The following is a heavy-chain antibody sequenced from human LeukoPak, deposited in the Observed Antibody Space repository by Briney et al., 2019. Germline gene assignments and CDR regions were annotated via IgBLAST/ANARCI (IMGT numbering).Heavy chain of an antibody. V-gene: IGHV6-1*01. CDR3: VRVTITFDY. CDR2: TYYRSKCYN. Sequence: SQTLSLTCAISGDSVSSNSATWSWIRRSPSSGLEWLGRTYYRSKCYNDYAVSVKGRITINPDTSKNQFSLQLNSVTPEDTAVYYCVRVTITFDYWGQGTLVTVSS. J-gene: IGHJ4*02. CDR1: GDSVSSNSAT. D-gene: IGHD5-12*01.